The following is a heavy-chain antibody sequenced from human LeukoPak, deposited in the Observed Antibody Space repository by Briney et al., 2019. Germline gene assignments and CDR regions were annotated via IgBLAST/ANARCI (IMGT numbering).Heavy chain of an antibody. CDR3: ARALDV. J-gene: IGHJ6*04. CDR1: GLSFNTYA. V-gene: IGHV3-30*04. Sequence: PGGSLRLSCVDSGLSFNTYAMHWVGQAPGKGLEWVAAISYDGSYTYYRDSVRGRFTISRDNSKNTMYLQMNSLRAEDTAMYYCARALDVWGKGTTVTVSS. CDR2: ISYDGSYT.